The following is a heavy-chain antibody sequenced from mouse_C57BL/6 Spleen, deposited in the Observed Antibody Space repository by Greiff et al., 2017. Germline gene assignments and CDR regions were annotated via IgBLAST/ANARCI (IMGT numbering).Heavy chain of an antibody. D-gene: IGHD1-1*01. CDR1: GYTFTSYW. J-gene: IGHJ4*01. V-gene: IGHV1-55*01. Sequence: QVQLQQPGAELVKPGASVKMSCKASGYTFTSYWITWVKQRPGQGLEWIGDIYPGSGSTNYNEKFKSKATLTVDTSSSTAYMQHSSLTSEDSAVYYCARFLYYCEGSSYMDYAMGYWGQGTSVTVSS. CDR3: ARFLYYCEGSSYMDYAMGY. CDR2: IYPGSGST.